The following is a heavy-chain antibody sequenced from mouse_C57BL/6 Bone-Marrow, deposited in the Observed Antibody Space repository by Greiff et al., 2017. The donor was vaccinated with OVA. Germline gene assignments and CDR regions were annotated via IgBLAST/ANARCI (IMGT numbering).Heavy chain of an antibody. CDR3: ARNPYFDY. Sequence: EVKLVESGGGLVKPGGSLKLSCAASGFTFSSYAMSWVRQTPEKRLEWVATISDGGSYTYYPDNVKGRFTISRDNAKNNQYLQMSHLKSEDTAMYYCARNPYFDYWGQGTTLTVSS. CDR1: GFTFSSYA. CDR2: ISDGGSYT. V-gene: IGHV5-4*03. J-gene: IGHJ2*01.